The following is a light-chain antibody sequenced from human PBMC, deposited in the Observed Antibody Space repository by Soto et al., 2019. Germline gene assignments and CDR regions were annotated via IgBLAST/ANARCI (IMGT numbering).Light chain of an antibody. J-gene: IGLJ1*01. Sequence: QSVLTQPPSASGTPGQGVTISCSGSSSNIGSNYVYWYQQLPGTAPKLLIYNNNQRPSGVPDRFSASKSGTSASLAIRGLRSDDEADYYCSSWDGSLSGYVFGAGPKVTVL. V-gene: IGLV1-47*02. CDR3: SSWDGSLSGYV. CDR2: NNN. CDR1: SSNIGSNY.